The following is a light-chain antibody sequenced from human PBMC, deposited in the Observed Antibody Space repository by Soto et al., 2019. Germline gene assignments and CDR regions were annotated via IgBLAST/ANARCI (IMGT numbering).Light chain of an antibody. V-gene: IGLV2-14*01. CDR2: EVS. Sequence: QSALTQPASVSGSPGQSIAISCTGTSSDVGGYNYVSWYQQHPGKAPKLMIHEVSNRPSGISDRFPGSKSGNTASLTISGLQADDEADYYCSSHTSYSTRVFGTGTKLTVL. CDR3: SSHTSYSTRV. CDR1: SSDVGGYNY. J-gene: IGLJ1*01.